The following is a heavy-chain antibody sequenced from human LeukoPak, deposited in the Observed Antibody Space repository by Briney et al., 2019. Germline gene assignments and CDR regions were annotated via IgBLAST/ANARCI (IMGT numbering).Heavy chain of an antibody. V-gene: IGHV4-34*01. CDR3: AGIPTQWFSGFFDP. D-gene: IGHD3-22*01. CDR1: VGSFNGF. Sequence: KPSETLSLTCAVYVGSFNGFWTWIRLSPGKGLEWLGEINHVGTANYSPSLKSRVSMSVAASKNQFSLKVTSVTAADTAIYYCAGIPTQWFSGFFDPWGHGTLVTVSS. J-gene: IGHJ5*02. CDR2: INHVGTA.